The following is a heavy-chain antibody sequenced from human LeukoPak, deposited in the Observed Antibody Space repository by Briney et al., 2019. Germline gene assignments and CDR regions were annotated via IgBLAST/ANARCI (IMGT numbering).Heavy chain of an antibody. CDR3: ARPGYCSGGSCSGFDY. V-gene: IGHV3-33*01. CDR1: GFAFSRYG. CDR2: IWYDGGNK. Sequence: PGGSLRLSCAASGFAFSRYGMQCVRRAPAKGLEWVSVIWYDGGNKYYADSVKGRFTISRDNSKTTLYLQMNSLRAEDTAVYYCARPGYCSGGSCSGFDYWGQGTLVTVSS. J-gene: IGHJ4*02. D-gene: IGHD2-15*01.